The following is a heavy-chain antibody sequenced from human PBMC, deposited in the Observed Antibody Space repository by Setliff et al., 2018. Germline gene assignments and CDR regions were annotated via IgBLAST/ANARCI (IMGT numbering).Heavy chain of an antibody. CDR3: LTTVPVEPYLDY. Sequence: SETLSLTCAAYGGSFSGFYWPWIRQSPGKGLEWIGEINHSGGIDYNPSLKSRVTISVDTSKNQFSLKLMSVTAADTAIYYCLTTVPVEPYLDYWGQGTLVTVSS. CDR2: INHSGGI. CDR1: GGSFSGFY. D-gene: IGHD4-17*01. J-gene: IGHJ4*02. V-gene: IGHV4-34*03.